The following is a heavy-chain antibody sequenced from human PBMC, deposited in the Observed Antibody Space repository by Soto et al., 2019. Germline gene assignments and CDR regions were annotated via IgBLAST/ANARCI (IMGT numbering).Heavy chain of an antibody. CDR2: IYWDDDK. V-gene: IGHV2-5*02. D-gene: IGHD3-10*01. J-gene: IGHJ4*02. CDR1: GFSLSTSGVG. Sequence: QITLKESGPTLVKPTQTLTLTCTFSGFSLSTSGVGVGWIRQPPGKALEWLALIYWDDDKRYSPSLKSRLTITKDNSKNQVVLTMTNMDPVDTATYYCARLWFGEIYFDYWGQGTLVTVSS. CDR3: ARLWFGEIYFDY.